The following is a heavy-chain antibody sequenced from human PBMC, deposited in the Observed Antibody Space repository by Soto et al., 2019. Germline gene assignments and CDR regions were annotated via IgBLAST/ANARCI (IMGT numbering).Heavy chain of an antibody. CDR3: ARVLAVAGTYYYYGMDV. V-gene: IGHV3-74*01. D-gene: IGHD6-19*01. CDR2: INSDGSST. J-gene: IGHJ6*02. CDR1: GFTFSSYW. Sequence: GGSLRLSCAASGFTFSSYWMHWVRQAPGKGLVWVSRINSDGSSTSYADSVKGRFTISRDNAKNTLYLQMNSLRAEDTAVYYCARVLAVAGTYYYYGMDVWGQGNTVTVSS.